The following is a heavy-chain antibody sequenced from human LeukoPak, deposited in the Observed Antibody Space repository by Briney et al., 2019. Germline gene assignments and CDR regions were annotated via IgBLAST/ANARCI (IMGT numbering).Heavy chain of an antibody. CDR2: ISSTASSI. J-gene: IGHJ5*02. D-gene: IGHD4-23*01. V-gene: IGHV3-48*04. CDR1: EFTFSSYS. CDR3: ARDVTYHGGDWFDP. Sequence: GSLRLSCAASEFTFSSYSMSWVRQAPGKGLEWVSYISSTASSIYYADSVKGRFTISRDNAKNSLYLQMSSLRAEDTAVYYCARDVTYHGGDWFDPWGQGTLVTVSS.